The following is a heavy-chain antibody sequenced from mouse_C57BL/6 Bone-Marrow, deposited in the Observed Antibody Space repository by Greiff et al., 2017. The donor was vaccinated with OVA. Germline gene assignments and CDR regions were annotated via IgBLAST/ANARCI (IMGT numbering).Heavy chain of an antibody. CDR2: IYPGGGYT. Sequence: QVQLQQSGAELVRPGTSVKMSCKASGYTFTNYWIASSNQMPGHGLYLIGDIYPGGGYTNYNEKFKGKATLTADKSSSTAYMQFSSLTSEDSAIYYCARSGFRYWYFDVWGTGTTVTVSS. V-gene: IGHV1-63*01. CDR1: GYTFTNYW. CDR3: ARSGFRYWYFDV. J-gene: IGHJ1*03. D-gene: IGHD1-3*01.